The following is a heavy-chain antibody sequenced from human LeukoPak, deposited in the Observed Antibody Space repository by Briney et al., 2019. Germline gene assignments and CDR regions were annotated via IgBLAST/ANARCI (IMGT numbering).Heavy chain of an antibody. CDR1: GFTFSSYA. Sequence: PGGSLRLSCVVSGFTFSSYAMHWVRQAPGKGLEYVSAISSNGGSTYYANSVKGRFTISRGNSKNTLYLQMGSLRVEDMAVYYCARASSGWYGYWGQGTLVTVSS. CDR3: ARASSGWYGY. CDR2: ISSNGGST. V-gene: IGHV3-64*01. J-gene: IGHJ4*02. D-gene: IGHD6-19*01.